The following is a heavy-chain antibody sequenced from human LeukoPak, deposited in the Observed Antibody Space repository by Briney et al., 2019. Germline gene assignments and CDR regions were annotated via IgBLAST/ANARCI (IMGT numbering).Heavy chain of an antibody. CDR2: ISYDGSNK. V-gene: IGHV3-30*18. Sequence: GGSLRLSCAAPGFTFSSYGMHWVRQAPGKGLEWVAVISYDGSNKYYADSVKGRFTIPRDNSKNTLYLQMNSLRAEDTAVCYCAKGQIAAAGPTHFDYWGQGTLVTVSS. D-gene: IGHD6-13*01. CDR3: AKGQIAAAGPTHFDY. J-gene: IGHJ4*02. CDR1: GFTFSSYG.